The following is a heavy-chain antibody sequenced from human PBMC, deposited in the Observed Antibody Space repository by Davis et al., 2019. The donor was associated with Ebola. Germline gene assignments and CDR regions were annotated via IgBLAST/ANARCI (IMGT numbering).Heavy chain of an antibody. J-gene: IGHJ1*01. CDR3: GRYYDSSDYYYVAEYFQH. Sequence: PGGSLRLSCAASGFTFSSYGMHWVRQAPGKGLEWVAVISYDGSNKYYADSVKGRFTISRDNAKNSLYLQMNSLRAEDTAVYYCGRYYDSSDYYYVAEYFQHWGQGTLVTVSS. CDR2: ISYDGSNK. V-gene: IGHV3-30*03. CDR1: GFTFSSYG. D-gene: IGHD3-22*01.